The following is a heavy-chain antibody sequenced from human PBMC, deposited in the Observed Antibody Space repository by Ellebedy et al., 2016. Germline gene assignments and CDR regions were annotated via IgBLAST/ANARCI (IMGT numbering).Heavy chain of an antibody. CDR3: ARGRGRSSGGYYFDY. Sequence: GESLKISXAASGFTFSSCAMSWVRQAPGKGLEWVANVRQDGREIHYVDSVKGRFTISRDNAKNSLYLQMNSLRAEDTAVYYCARGRGRSSGGYYFDYWGQGTLVTVSS. J-gene: IGHJ4*02. V-gene: IGHV3-7*01. D-gene: IGHD6-19*01. CDR2: VRQDGREI. CDR1: GFTFSSCA.